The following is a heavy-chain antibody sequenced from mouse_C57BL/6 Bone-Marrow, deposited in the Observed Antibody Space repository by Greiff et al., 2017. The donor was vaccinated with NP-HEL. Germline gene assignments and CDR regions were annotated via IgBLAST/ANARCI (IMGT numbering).Heavy chain of an antibody. Sequence: QVQLQQPGAELVRPGSSVKLSCKASGYTFTSYWMHWVKQRPIQGLEWIGNIDPSDSETHYNQKFKDKATLTVDKSSSTAYIQLSSLTSEDSAVYYCARDPITSVVANWYIDDWGTGTTVTVSS. CDR2: IDPSDSET. D-gene: IGHD1-1*01. J-gene: IGHJ1*03. V-gene: IGHV1-52*01. CDR3: ARDPITSVVANWYIDD. CDR1: GYTFTSYW.